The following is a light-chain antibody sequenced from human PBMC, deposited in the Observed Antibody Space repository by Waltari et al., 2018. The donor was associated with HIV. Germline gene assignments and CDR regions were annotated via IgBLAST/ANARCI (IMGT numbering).Light chain of an antibody. V-gene: IGLV1-51*02. CDR2: EDD. CDR1: TSHIGDNF. Sequence: QSVLTQPPSVSAAPGPTVSISCSGRTSHIGDNFLSWFQQFPGTAPKLPIYEDDKRPSGIPDRFTGFKSGTSATLVITGLQTGDEAVYYCGTWDTSLSAVVFGGGTNLTVL. CDR3: GTWDTSLSAVV. J-gene: IGLJ3*02.